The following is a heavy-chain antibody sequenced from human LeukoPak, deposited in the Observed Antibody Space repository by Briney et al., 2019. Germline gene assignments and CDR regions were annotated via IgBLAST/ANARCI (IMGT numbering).Heavy chain of an antibody. CDR1: GFTVSSNY. V-gene: IGHV3-23*01. CDR2: ISASGGST. D-gene: IGHD5-18*01. Sequence: PGGSLILSCAASGFTVSSNYMTWVRQAPGKGLEWVSVISASGGSTKHYADSVKGRFSISRDNSKNTLYLLVDSLRVEDTAVYYCAKGVFGYSYGSFDYWGQGTLVTVSS. CDR3: AKGVFGYSYGSFDY. J-gene: IGHJ4*02.